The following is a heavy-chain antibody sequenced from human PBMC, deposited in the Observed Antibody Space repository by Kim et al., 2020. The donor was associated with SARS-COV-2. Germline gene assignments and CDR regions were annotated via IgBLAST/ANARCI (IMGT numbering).Heavy chain of an antibody. D-gene: IGHD6-13*01. CDR2: ISYDGSNK. CDR3: AKDQEQLNYYYYYGMDV. V-gene: IGHV3-30*18. Sequence: GGSLRLSCAASGFTFSSYGMHWVRQAPGKGLEWVAVISYDGSNKYYADSVKGRFTISRDNSKNTLYLQMNSLRAEDTAVYYCAKDQEQLNYYYYYGMDV. CDR1: GFTFSSYG. J-gene: IGHJ6*01.